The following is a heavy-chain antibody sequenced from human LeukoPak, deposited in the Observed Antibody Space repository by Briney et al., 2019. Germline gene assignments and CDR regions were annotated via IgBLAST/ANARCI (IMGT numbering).Heavy chain of an antibody. CDR1: GFTFSSYW. CDR2: INHNGNVN. CDR3: ARGGGMAA. Sequence: GGSLRLSCAASGFTFSSYWMNWARQAPGKGLEWVASINHNGNVNYYVDSVKGRFTISRDNAKNSLYLQMSNLRAEDTAVYFCARGGGMAASGQGATATV. D-gene: IGHD3-16*01. V-gene: IGHV3-7*03. J-gene: IGHJ6*02.